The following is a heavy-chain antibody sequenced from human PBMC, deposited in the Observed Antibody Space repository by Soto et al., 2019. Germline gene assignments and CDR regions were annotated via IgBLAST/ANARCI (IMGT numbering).Heavy chain of an antibody. CDR3: ARDWGGLGY. D-gene: IGHD3-10*01. CDR2: IIKDGSEK. CDR1: GFTFSTYW. J-gene: IGHJ4*02. Sequence: GGSLRLSCAASGFTFSTYWMTWVRQAPGKGLEWVANIIKDGSEKSYVDSVKGRFIISRDNAKNSLYLEMNSLRVEDTAVYYCARDWGGLGYWGQGTLVTVSS. V-gene: IGHV3-7*03.